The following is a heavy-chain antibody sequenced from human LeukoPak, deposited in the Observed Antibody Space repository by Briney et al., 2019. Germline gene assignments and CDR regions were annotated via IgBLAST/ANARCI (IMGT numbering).Heavy chain of an antibody. Sequence: SETLSLTCAVYGGSFSGYYWSRIRQPPGKGLEWIGEINHSGSTNYNPSLKSRVTISVDTSKNQFSLKLSSVTAADTAVYYCARGGYCSSTSCYSNWFDPWGQGTLVTVSS. D-gene: IGHD2-2*01. CDR1: GGSFSGYY. CDR2: INHSGST. CDR3: ARGGYCSSTSCYSNWFDP. V-gene: IGHV4-34*01. J-gene: IGHJ5*02.